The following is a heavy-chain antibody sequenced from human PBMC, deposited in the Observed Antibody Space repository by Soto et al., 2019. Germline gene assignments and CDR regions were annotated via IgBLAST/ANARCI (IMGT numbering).Heavy chain of an antibody. CDR3: ARGSYYYDSSGYYHY. V-gene: IGHV4-30-4*01. J-gene: IGHJ4*02. D-gene: IGHD3-22*01. Sequence: QVQLQESGPGLVKPSQTLSLTCTVSGGSISSGDYYWSWIRQPPGKGLEWIGYIYYSGSTYYNPSLKSLVTISVDTSKNHFSLKLSSVTAADTAVYYCARGSYYYDSSGYYHYLGQGTLVTVSS. CDR1: GGSISSGDYY. CDR2: IYYSGST.